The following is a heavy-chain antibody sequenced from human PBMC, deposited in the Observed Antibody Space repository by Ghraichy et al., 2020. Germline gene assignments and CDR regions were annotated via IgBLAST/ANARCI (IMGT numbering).Heavy chain of an antibody. CDR1: GFTFSSYA. Sequence: GGSLRLSCAASGFTFSSYAMSWVRQAPGKGLEWVSAISGSGGSTYYADSVKGRFTISRDNSKNTLYLQMNSLRAEDTAVYYCAKSPPSGYGYYYYYGMDVWGQGTTVTVSS. V-gene: IGHV3-23*01. J-gene: IGHJ6*02. CDR3: AKSPPSGYGYYYYYGMDV. D-gene: IGHD5-18*01. CDR2: ISGSGGST.